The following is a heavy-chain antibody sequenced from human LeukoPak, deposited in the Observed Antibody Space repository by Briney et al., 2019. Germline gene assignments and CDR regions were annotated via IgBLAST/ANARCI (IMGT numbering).Heavy chain of an antibody. V-gene: IGHV1-8*02. J-gene: IGHJ6*03. CDR1: GYTFTSYD. D-gene: IGHD5-18*01. CDR3: ARGVRGYSYGPHYYYYMDV. Sequence: ASVKVSCKASGYTFTSYDINWVRQATGQGLEWMGWMNPNSGKTGYAQKFQGRVTMTRNTSISTAYMELSSLRSEDTAVYYCARGVRGYSYGPHYYYYMDVWGKGTTVTISS. CDR2: MNPNSGKT.